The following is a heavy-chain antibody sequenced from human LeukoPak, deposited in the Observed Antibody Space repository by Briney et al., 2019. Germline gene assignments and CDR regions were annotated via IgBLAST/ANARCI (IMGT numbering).Heavy chain of an antibody. CDR3: ARGSSGWKTFDY. J-gene: IGHJ4*02. CDR1: GFTLSSYS. CDR2: INHSGST. V-gene: IGHV4-34*01. Sequence: GSLRLSCAASGFTLSSYSMNWVRQPPGKGLEWIGEINHSGSTNYNPSLKSRVTISVDTSKNQFSLKLSSVTAADTAVYYCARGSSGWKTFDYWGQGTLVTVSS. D-gene: IGHD6-19*01.